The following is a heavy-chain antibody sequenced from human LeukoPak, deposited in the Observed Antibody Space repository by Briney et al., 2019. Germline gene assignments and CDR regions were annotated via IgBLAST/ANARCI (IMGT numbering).Heavy chain of an antibody. CDR1: GGSISSSSYY. V-gene: IGHV4-39*01. Sequence: SETLSLTCTVSGGSISSSSYYWGWIRQPPGKGLEWIGSIYYSGSTYYNPSLKSRVTISVDTSKNQFSLKLSSVTAADTAVYYCARGVIGGGWYNYWGQGTLVTVSS. CDR3: ARGVIGGGWYNY. CDR2: IYYSGST. D-gene: IGHD6-19*01. J-gene: IGHJ4*02.